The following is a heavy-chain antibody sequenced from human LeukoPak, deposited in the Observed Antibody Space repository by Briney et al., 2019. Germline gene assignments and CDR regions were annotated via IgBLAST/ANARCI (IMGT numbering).Heavy chain of an antibody. V-gene: IGHV1-2*02. J-gene: IGHJ5*02. CDR1: GYTFTGYY. CDR3: ARASFWESPINWFAP. CDR2: INPKNGGS. D-gene: IGHD3-16*01. Sequence: VVSVTVSCKASGYTFTGYYMHWVRQAPGQGLEWVGWINPKNGGSNYAQKFQGRVTMTRDRSISTAYMELSRLTSDDTAVYYCARASFWESPINWFAPWGQGTLVTVSS.